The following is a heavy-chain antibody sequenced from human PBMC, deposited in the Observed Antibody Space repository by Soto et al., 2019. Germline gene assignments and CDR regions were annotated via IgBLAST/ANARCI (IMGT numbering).Heavy chain of an antibody. J-gene: IGHJ4*02. D-gene: IGHD6-19*01. V-gene: IGHV3-23*01. CDR1: GFTFSSYA. CDR3: AKDSGVQWLGHYFDY. CDR2: ISGSGGST. Sequence: GGSLRLSCAASGFTFSSYAMSWVRQAPGKGLEWVSAISGSGGSTYYADSVKGRFTISRDNSKNTLYLQMNSLRAEDTAVYYCAKDSGVQWLGHYFDYWGQGTLVTVSS.